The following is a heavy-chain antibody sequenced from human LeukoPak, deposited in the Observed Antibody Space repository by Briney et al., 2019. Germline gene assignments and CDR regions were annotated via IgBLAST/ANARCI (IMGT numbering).Heavy chain of an antibody. CDR3: ALMVRGIYGMDV. V-gene: IGHV1-8*01. CDR2: MNPNSGNT. CDR1: GYTFTSYD. D-gene: IGHD3-10*01. Sequence: ASVKVSCKASGYTFTSYDINWVRQATGQGLEWMGWMNPNSGNTGYAQKFQGRVTMTRNTSISTAYMELSSLRSEDTAVYYCALMVRGIYGMDVWGQGTTVTVSS. J-gene: IGHJ6*02.